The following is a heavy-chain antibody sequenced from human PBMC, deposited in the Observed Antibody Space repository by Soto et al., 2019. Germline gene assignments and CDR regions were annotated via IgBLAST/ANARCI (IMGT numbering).Heavy chain of an antibody. CDR2: TYHSGST. V-gene: IGHV4-30-2*01. Sequence: QLQLQESGSGLVKPSQTLSLTCAVSGGSISSGGYSWSWIRQPPGKGLEWIGYTYHSGSTYYNPSLQSRVTTSVDRSKTPSSLKLSSVTAADPAVYYCARVPAPWGQGPLVTVSS. J-gene: IGHJ5*02. CDR3: ARVPAP. CDR1: GGSISSGGYS.